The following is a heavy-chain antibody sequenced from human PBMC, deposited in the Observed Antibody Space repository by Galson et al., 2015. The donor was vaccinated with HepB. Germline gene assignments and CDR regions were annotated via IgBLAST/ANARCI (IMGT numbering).Heavy chain of an antibody. Sequence: SLRLSCAASGFTFSSYAMSWVRQAPGKGLEWVSAISAGDGSTYYADSVKGRFTISRDNSKNTLYLQMNSLRVEDTAVYYCAKGSAYPVGSRYYDYWGQGTRVTVSS. V-gene: IGHV3-23*01. CDR1: GFTFSSYA. J-gene: IGHJ4*02. CDR2: ISAGDGST. CDR3: AKGSAYPVGSRYYDY.